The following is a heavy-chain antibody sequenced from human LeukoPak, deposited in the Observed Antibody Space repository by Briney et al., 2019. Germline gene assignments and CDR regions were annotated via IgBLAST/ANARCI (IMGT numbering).Heavy chain of an antibody. Sequence: GGFLRLSCAASGFTFSSYGMHWVRQAPGKGLEWVAVISYDGSNKYYADSVKGRFTISRDNSKNTLYLQMNSLRAEDAAVYYCAKDQWTLDYWGQGTLVTVSS. V-gene: IGHV3-30*18. CDR3: AKDQWTLDY. D-gene: IGHD6-19*01. CDR1: GFTFSSYG. J-gene: IGHJ4*02. CDR2: ISYDGSNK.